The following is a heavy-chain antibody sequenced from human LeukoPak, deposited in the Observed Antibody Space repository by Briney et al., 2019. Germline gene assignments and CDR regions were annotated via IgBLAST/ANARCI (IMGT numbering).Heavy chain of an antibody. CDR3: AERGYYYDSSGYYSRTYFDY. CDR2: ISYDGSNK. CDR1: GFTFSSYG. J-gene: IGHJ4*02. Sequence: PGRSLRLSCVVSGFTFSSYGMHWVRQAPGKGLEWVAVISYDGSNKYYADSVKGRFTISRDNSKNTLYLQMNSLRAEDTAVYYCAERGYYYDSSGYYSRTYFDYWGQGTLVIVSS. D-gene: IGHD3-22*01. V-gene: IGHV3-30*03.